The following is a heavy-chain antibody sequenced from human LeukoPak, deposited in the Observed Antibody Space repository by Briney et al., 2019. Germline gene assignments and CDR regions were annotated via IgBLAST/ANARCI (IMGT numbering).Heavy chain of an antibody. J-gene: IGHJ4*02. CDR3: AKWKYSNSGIDDY. V-gene: IGHV3-23*01. CDR2: ISGSGDNT. Sequence: GSLRLSCAASGFTFSSYAMSWVRQVPGKGLEWVSVISGSGDNTYYADSVKGRFTISRDNSKNMLYLQMNSLRAEDTAVYCCAKWKYSNSGIDDYWGQGTLVTVSS. D-gene: IGHD6-6*01. CDR1: GFTFSSYA.